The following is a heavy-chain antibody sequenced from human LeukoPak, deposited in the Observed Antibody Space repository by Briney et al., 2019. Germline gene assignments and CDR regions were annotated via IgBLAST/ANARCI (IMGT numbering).Heavy chain of an antibody. J-gene: IGHJ4*02. V-gene: IGHV4-39*07. D-gene: IGHD1-26*01. CDR2: IYYSGST. CDR3: ARDAAIVGATTRRIDY. CDR1: GGSISSSSYY. Sequence: SETLSLTCTVSGGSISSSSYYWGWIRQPPGKGLEWIGSIYYSGSTYYNPSLKSRVTISVDTSKNQFSLKLSSVTAADTAVYYCARDAAIVGATTRRIDYWGQGTLVTVSS.